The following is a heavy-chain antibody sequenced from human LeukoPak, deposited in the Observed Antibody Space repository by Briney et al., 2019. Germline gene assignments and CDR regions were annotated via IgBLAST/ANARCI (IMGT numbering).Heavy chain of an antibody. Sequence: GGSLRLSCAASGFTFSSYAMSWVRQAPGKGLEWVSTLSASGGSTYYADSVKGRFTISRDNSKNTLYLQMNSLRAEETAVYYCGKEPSSGSYYVDYFDYWGQGTLVTVSS. J-gene: IGHJ4*02. D-gene: IGHD1-26*01. CDR2: LSASGGST. V-gene: IGHV3-23*01. CDR3: GKEPSSGSYYVDYFDY. CDR1: GFTFSSYA.